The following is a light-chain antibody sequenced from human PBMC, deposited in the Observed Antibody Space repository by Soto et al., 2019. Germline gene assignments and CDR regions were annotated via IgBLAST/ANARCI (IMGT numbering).Light chain of an antibody. J-gene: IGKJ4*01. Sequence: DIQMTQSPATLSASVGDRVTITCRASQSINNYLAWHQQKPGKAPKVLIYKTSTLESGVPSRFSGSGSGTEFTLTISSLQPDDFATYYCQQYSSYPLTFGGGTKVDI. CDR2: KTS. CDR1: QSINNY. V-gene: IGKV1-5*03. CDR3: QQYSSYPLT.